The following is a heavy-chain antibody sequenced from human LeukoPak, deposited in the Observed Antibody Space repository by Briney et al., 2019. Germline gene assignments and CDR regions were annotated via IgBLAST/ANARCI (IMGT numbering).Heavy chain of an antibody. CDR1: GGSISSYY. Sequence: PSETLSLTCTVSGGSISSYYWSWIRQPPGKGLEWIGYIYYSGSTNYNPSLKSRVTISVDTSKNQFSLKLSSVTAADTAVYYCARQDYSRRFDYWGQGTLVTVSS. CDR2: IYYSGST. V-gene: IGHV4-59*08. J-gene: IGHJ4*02. D-gene: IGHD4-4*01. CDR3: ARQDYSRRFDY.